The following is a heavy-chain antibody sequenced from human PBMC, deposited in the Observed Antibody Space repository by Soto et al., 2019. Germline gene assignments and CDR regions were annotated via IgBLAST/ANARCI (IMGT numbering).Heavy chain of an antibody. Sequence: QVQLVESGGGVVQPGRSLRLSCAASGFTFSSYAMHWVRQAPGKGLEWVAVISYDGSNKYYADSVKGRFTISRDNSKNTLYLQMNSLRAEETAVYYCARGDGDSGRVSYFDYWGQGTLVTVSS. CDR2: ISYDGSNK. J-gene: IGHJ4*02. CDR3: ARGDGDSGRVSYFDY. D-gene: IGHD4-17*01. CDR1: GFTFSSYA. V-gene: IGHV3-30*14.